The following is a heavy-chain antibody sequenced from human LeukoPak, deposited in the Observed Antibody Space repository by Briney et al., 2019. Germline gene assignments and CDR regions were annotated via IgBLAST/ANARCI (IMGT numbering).Heavy chain of an antibody. D-gene: IGHD3-22*01. CDR1: GFTFSNAW. CDR3: PKDHVYDSSGHYYMFGY. J-gene: IGHJ4*02. Sequence: PGGSLRLSCAASGFTFSNAWMSWVRQAPGKGLEWVGRIKSKTDGGTTDYAAPVKGRFTISRDNSRNTLYLQMNSLRPEDTAVYYCPKDHVYDSSGHYYMFGYWGQGTLVIVSS. CDR2: IKSKTDGGTT. V-gene: IGHV3-15*01.